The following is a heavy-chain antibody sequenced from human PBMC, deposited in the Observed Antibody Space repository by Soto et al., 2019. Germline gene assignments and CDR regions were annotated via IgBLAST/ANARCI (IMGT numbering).Heavy chain of an antibody. Sequence: QVQLVQSGPEVKKPGASVKVSCKTSGYSFSSYAINWVRQVPGQGLEWLGWISGNNDNTNYAQQFQGRVSMATDTATSTAYMELRSLRSDDTAVYYCARDLFTWVGDSRIDYWGQGTLVTVSS. V-gene: IGHV1-18*01. CDR3: ARDLFTWVGDSRIDY. CDR2: ISGNNDNT. CDR1: GYSFSSYA. J-gene: IGHJ4*02. D-gene: IGHD3-10*01.